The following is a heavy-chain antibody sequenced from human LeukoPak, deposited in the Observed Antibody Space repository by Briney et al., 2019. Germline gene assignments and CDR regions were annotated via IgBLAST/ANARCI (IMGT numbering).Heavy chain of an antibody. Sequence: PSETLSLTCAVYGGSFSGYYWSWIRQPPGKGLEWIGEINHSGSTNYNPSLKSRVTIPVDTSKNQFSLKLSSVTAADTAVYYCAREQLAAAGTSGWFDPWGQGTLVTVSS. CDR3: AREQLAAAGTSGWFDP. V-gene: IGHV4-34*01. CDR2: INHSGST. CDR1: GGSFSGYY. D-gene: IGHD6-13*01. J-gene: IGHJ5*02.